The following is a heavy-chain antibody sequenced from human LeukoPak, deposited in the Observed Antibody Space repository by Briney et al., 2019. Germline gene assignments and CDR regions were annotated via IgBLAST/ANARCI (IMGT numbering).Heavy chain of an antibody. J-gene: IGHJ6*03. CDR3: ARLGLLWFGELSPYYYYYYYMDV. CDR2: INHSGST. Sequence: PSETLSLTCAVYGGSFSGYYWSWIRQPPGKGLEWIGEINHSGSTDYNPSLKSRVTISVDTSKNQFSLKLSSVTAADTAVYCCARLGLLWFGELSPYYYYYYYMDVWGKGTTVTVSS. D-gene: IGHD3-10*01. CDR1: GGSFSGYY. V-gene: IGHV4-34*01.